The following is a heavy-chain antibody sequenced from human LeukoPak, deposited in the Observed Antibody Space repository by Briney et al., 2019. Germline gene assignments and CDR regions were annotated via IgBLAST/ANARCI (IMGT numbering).Heavy chain of an antibody. CDR3: AKGYGSGSYLADS. D-gene: IGHD3-10*01. V-gene: IGHV3-23*01. CDR1: GFTFSSYA. CDR2: ISGSGGST. J-gene: IGHJ4*02. Sequence: PGGSLRLSCAASGFTFSSYAMNWVRQAPGKGLEWVSAISGSGGSTYYADSVKGRFTISRDNSKNTLYLQMNSLRAEDTAVYYCAKGYGSGSYLADSWGQGTLVTVSS.